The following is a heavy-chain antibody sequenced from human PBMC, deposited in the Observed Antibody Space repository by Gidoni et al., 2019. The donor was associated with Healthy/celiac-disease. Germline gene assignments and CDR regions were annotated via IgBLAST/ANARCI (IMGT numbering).Heavy chain of an antibody. CDR2: ISSNGGST. CDR1: GFTFSSYA. J-gene: IGHJ6*02. V-gene: IGHV3-64*01. Sequence: EVQLVESGGGLVQPGGSLRLSCSASGFTFSSYAMHWVRQAPGKGLEYVSAISSNGGSTYYANSVKGRFTISRDNSKNTLYLQMGSLRAEDMAVYYCARARDIVVVGDYGMDVWGQGTTVTVSS. D-gene: IGHD2-15*01. CDR3: ARARDIVVVGDYGMDV.